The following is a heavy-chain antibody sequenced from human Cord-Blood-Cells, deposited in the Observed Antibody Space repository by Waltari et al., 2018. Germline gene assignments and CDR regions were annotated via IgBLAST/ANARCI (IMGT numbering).Heavy chain of an antibody. D-gene: IGHD3-9*01. Sequence: VQLQESGPGLVKPSETLSLTCTVSGGSISSYYRSWIRQPPGKGLEWIGYIYYSGSTNYNPSLKSRVTISVDTSKNQFSLKLSSVTAADTAVYYCARAGIYDILTGYYKGAFDIWGQGTMVTVSS. CDR3: ARAGIYDILTGYYKGAFDI. CDR2: IYYSGST. J-gene: IGHJ3*02. CDR1: GGSISSYY. V-gene: IGHV4-59*01.